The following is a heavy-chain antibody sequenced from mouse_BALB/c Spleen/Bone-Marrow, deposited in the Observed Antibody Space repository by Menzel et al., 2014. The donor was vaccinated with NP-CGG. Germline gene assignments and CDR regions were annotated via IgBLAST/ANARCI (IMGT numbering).Heavy chain of an antibody. CDR1: GFTFSSFA. J-gene: IGHJ2*01. Sequence: VQLQQSGGGLVQPGGSRKLSCAASGFTFSSFAMHWVRQAPEKGLEWVAYISSGSSTIYYADTVMGRFTISRDDPKNTLFLQMTSLRSEDTAVYYCARSGSSSGYFDYWGQGTTLTVSS. V-gene: IGHV5-17*02. CDR2: ISSGSSTI. CDR3: ARSGSSSGYFDY. D-gene: IGHD1-1*01.